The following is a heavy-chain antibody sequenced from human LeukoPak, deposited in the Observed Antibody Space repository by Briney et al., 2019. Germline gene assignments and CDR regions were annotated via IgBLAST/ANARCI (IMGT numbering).Heavy chain of an antibody. CDR3: AKGGRWDYYDSSH. D-gene: IGHD3-22*01. CDR1: GLTFSSYA. Sequence: AGGSLRLSCAASGLTFSSYAMTWVRQAPGKGLEWVSGISGSGGTTYYAASVKGRFTISRDNSKNTLYLQMNSLRVEDTAVYYCAKGGRWDYYDSSHWGQGTMVTVSS. J-gene: IGHJ3*01. V-gene: IGHV3-23*01. CDR2: ISGSGGTT.